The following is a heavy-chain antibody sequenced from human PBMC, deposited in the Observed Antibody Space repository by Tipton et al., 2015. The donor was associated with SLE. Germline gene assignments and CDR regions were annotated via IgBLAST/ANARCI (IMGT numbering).Heavy chain of an antibody. D-gene: IGHD2-8*01. CDR2: IYYSGNT. CDR3: ASFPYGYYMDV. V-gene: IGHV4-59*01. Sequence: TLSLTCTVSGGSITSSYWSWIRQPPGKGLEWIGYIYYSGNTKYNPSLKSRVTISVDTSKNQFSLKLSSVTAADTAVYYCASFPYGYYMDVWGKGTTVTVSS. J-gene: IGHJ6*03. CDR1: GGSITSSY.